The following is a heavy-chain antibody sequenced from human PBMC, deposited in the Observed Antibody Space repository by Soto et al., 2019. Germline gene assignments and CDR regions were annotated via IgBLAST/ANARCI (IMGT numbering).Heavy chain of an antibody. CDR3: ARDRAYGDELSDAFDI. V-gene: IGHV3-21*01. J-gene: IGHJ3*02. D-gene: IGHD4-17*01. CDR2: ISSSSSYI. Sequence: GGSLRLSCAASGFTFSSYSMNWVRQAPGKGLEWVSSISSSSSYIYYADSVKGRFTISRDNAKNSLYLQMNSLRAEDTAVYYCARDRAYGDELSDAFDIWGQGTMVTVSS. CDR1: GFTFSSYS.